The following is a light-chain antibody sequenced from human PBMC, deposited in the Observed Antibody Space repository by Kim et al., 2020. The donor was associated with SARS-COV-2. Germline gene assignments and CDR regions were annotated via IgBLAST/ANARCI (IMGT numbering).Light chain of an antibody. CDR1: KLGDKY. CDR3: QAWASSTHNYV. V-gene: IGLV3-1*01. CDR2: QDN. Sequence: SYELTQPPSVSVSPGQTASITCSGYKLGDKYVSWYQQKPVQSPVVVIYQDNQRPSGIPERFSGSNSGNTATLTISGTQAMDEADYYCQAWASSTHNYV. J-gene: IGLJ1*01.